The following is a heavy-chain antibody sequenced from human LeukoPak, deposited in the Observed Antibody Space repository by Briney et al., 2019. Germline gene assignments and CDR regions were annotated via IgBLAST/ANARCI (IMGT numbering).Heavy chain of an antibody. Sequence: QAGGSLRLSCAASGFTFSSYAMHWVRQAPGKGLEWVAVISYDGSNKYYADSVKGRFTISRDNSKNTLYLQMNSLRAEDTAVYYCARGSNGGLHGMDVWGQGTTVTVSS. J-gene: IGHJ6*02. CDR2: ISYDGSNK. CDR3: ARGSNGGLHGMDV. CDR1: GFTFSSYA. V-gene: IGHV3-30-3*01. D-gene: IGHD2-15*01.